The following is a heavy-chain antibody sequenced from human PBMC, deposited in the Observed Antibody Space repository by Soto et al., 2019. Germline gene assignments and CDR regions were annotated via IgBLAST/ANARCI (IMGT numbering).Heavy chain of an antibody. Sequence: GASVKVSCKASGYTFTGYYIHWVRQAPGQGLEWMGWINPNTGGTNYAQNFQGRVTVTRDTSITTAYMELSSLRSDDTAMYFCARDSYYDILTGYSRNAFDIWG. CDR2: INPNTGGT. D-gene: IGHD3-9*01. CDR3: ARDSYYDILTGYSRNAFDI. CDR1: GYTFTGYY. V-gene: IGHV1-2*02. J-gene: IGHJ3*02.